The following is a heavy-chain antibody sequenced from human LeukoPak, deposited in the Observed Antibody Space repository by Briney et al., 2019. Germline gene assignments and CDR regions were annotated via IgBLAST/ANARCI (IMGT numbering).Heavy chain of an antibody. CDR2: FNPETGNT. CDR3: ASSCSSTSCYPFFDY. Sequence: ASVKVSCKSSGYTFTSYGISWVRQAPGQGPEWMGWFNPETGNTNYAQKFQGRVTITTDESTSTAYMELSSLRSEDTAVYYCASSCSSTSCYPFFDYWGQGTLVTVSS. D-gene: IGHD2-2*01. V-gene: IGHV1-18*01. J-gene: IGHJ4*02. CDR1: GYTFTSYG.